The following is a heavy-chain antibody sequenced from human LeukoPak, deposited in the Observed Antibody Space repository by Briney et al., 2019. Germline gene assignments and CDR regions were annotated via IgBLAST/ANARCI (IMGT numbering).Heavy chain of an antibody. CDR2: IYTSGST. D-gene: IGHD3-10*01. CDR3: ARAVGSGSFQTYYYYMDV. V-gene: IGHV4-4*07. Sequence: SETLSLTCTVSGGSISSYYWSWMRQPAGKGLEWIGRIYTSGSTNYNPSLKSRVTMSVDTSKNQFSLKLSSVTAADTAVYYCARAVGSGSFQTYYYYMDVWGKGTTVTVSS. CDR1: GGSISSYY. J-gene: IGHJ6*03.